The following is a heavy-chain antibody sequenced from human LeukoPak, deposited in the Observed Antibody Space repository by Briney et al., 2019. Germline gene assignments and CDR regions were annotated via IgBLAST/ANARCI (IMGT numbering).Heavy chain of an antibody. CDR2: INHSGST. Sequence: SETLSLTCAVYGGSFSGYYWSWIRQPPGKGLEWIGEINHSGSTNYNPSLKSRVTISVDTSKNQFSLKLSPVTAADTAVYYCARGSHGNYYYYYYMDVWGKGTTVTVSS. CDR3: ARGSHGNYYYYYYMDV. D-gene: IGHD1-1*01. J-gene: IGHJ6*03. V-gene: IGHV4-34*01. CDR1: GGSFSGYY.